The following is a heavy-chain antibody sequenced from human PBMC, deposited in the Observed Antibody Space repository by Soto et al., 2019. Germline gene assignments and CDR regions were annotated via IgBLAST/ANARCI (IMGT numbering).Heavy chain of an antibody. CDR1: GFTFSSYA. CDR3: AKIGGSSLYYYYYGMDV. D-gene: IGHD6-13*01. Sequence: GGSLRLSCAASGFTFSSYAMSWVRQAPGKGLEWVSAISGSGGSTYYADSVKGRFTISRDNSKNTLYLQMNSLRAEDTAVYYCAKIGGSSLYYYYYGMDVWGQGTTVTVSS. J-gene: IGHJ6*02. V-gene: IGHV3-23*01. CDR2: ISGSGGST.